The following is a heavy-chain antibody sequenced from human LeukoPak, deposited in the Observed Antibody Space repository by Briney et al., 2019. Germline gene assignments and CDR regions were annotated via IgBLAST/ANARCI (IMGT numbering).Heavy chain of an antibody. Sequence: GGSLRLSCAASGFTFSSYSMNWVRQAPGKGLEWVSSISSSSSYIYYADSVKGRFTISRDNAKNSLYLQMNSLRAEDTAVYYCAIRQQLVALDYWGQGTLVTVSS. CDR2: ISSSSSYI. D-gene: IGHD6-13*01. V-gene: IGHV3-21*01. CDR3: AIRQQLVALDY. J-gene: IGHJ4*02. CDR1: GFTFSSYS.